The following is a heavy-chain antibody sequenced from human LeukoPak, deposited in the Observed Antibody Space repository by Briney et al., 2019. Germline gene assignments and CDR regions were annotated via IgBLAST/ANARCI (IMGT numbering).Heavy chain of an antibody. J-gene: IGHJ4*02. Sequence: ASVKVSCKASGYTFTDYAIHWVRQAPGQRLEWMGWINTGNGNTRYSQKFQDRFTIARDTSASTAYMELSSLRSDDTAVYYCARDLSGYSYVPYFDYWGQGTLVTVSS. CDR2: INTGNGNT. V-gene: IGHV1-3*04. D-gene: IGHD5-18*01. CDR1: GYTFTDYA. CDR3: ARDLSGYSYVPYFDY.